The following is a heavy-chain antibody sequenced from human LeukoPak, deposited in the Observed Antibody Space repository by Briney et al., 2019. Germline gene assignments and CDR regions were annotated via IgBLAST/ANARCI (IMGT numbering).Heavy chain of an antibody. CDR2: IYNSGST. J-gene: IGHJ4*02. D-gene: IGHD6-13*01. Sequence: SETLTLSCAASGCSISSNTYNWGWIRQPPGKGLEWLANIYNSGSTYYNPYLKRRVSMSVDTSRNQFSLKLTSVTAADTAVYFCARLPRAAGSRLHWGQGTLVTVSS. CDR3: ARLPRAAGSRLH. CDR1: GCSISSNTYN. V-gene: IGHV4-39*01.